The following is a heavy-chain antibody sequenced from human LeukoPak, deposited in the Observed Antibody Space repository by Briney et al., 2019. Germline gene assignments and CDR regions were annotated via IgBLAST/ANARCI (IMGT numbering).Heavy chain of an antibody. D-gene: IGHD6-19*01. CDR3: ARGIAVAGHYYYGMDV. J-gene: IGHJ6*02. CDR2: IYHSGST. CDR1: GGSISSSNW. Sequence: SETLSLTCVVSGGSISSSNWWSWVRQPPGKGLEWIGEIYHSGSTNYNPSLKSRVTISVDKSKNQFSLKLSSVTAADTAVYYCARGIAVAGHYYYGMDVWGQGSTVTVSS. V-gene: IGHV4-4*02.